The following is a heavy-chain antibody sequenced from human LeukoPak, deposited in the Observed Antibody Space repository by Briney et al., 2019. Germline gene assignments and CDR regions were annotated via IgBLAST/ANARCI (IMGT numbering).Heavy chain of an antibody. D-gene: IGHD6-19*01. CDR2: INPNSGGT. J-gene: IGHJ6*02. V-gene: IGHV1-2*02. CDR3: ARDFGGKQWLANPPTYGMDV. Sequence: ASVKVSCKASGYTFTGYYMHWVRQAPGQGLEWMGWINPNSGGTNYAQKFQGRVTMTRDTSISTAYMELSRLRSDDTAVYYCARDFGGKQWLANPPTYGMDVWGQGTTVTVSS. CDR1: GYTFTGYY.